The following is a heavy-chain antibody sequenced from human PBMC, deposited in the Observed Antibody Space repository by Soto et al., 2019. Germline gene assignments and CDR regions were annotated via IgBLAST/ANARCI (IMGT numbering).Heavy chain of an antibody. CDR2: IDGTGGST. V-gene: IGHV3-23*01. J-gene: IGHJ4*02. CDR1: GFTFSNYG. Sequence: EVQLLESGGGLVQPGRSLRLSCAASGFTFSNYGMKWVGQAPGKGLEWVSGIDGTGGSTYNADSVKGRFTISRDNSKNTLYLQMNSLRAEDTAIYYCAGGLHYWGQGTLVTVSS. CDR3: AGGLHY.